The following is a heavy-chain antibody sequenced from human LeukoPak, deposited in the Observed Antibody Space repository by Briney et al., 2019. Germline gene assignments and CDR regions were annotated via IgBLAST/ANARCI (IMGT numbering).Heavy chain of an antibody. D-gene: IGHD6-19*01. V-gene: IGHV4-34*01. CDR2: INHSGST. Sequence: TSETLSLTCAVYGGSFSGYYWSWIRQPPGKGLEWIGEINHSGSTNYNPSLKSRVTISVDTSKNQFSLKLSSVTAADTAVYYCARGGTGSGWYRVSRFDPWGQGTLVTVSS. J-gene: IGHJ5*02. CDR1: GGSFSGYY. CDR3: ARGGTGSGWYRVSRFDP.